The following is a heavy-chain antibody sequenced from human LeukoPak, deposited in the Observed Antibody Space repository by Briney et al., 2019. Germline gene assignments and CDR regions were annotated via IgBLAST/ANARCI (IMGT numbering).Heavy chain of an antibody. D-gene: IGHD1-26*01. CDR2: ISSSSSYI. J-gene: IGHJ4*02. CDR3: ARELYSGSYFDY. CDR1: GFTFSSYS. V-gene: IGHV3-21*04. Sequence: PGGSLRLSCAASGFTFSSYSMNWVRQAPGKGLEWVSSISSSSSYIYYADSLKGRFTISRHNAKKSVYLQMSSLRSEDTAVYYCARELYSGSYFDYWGQGTLVTVSS.